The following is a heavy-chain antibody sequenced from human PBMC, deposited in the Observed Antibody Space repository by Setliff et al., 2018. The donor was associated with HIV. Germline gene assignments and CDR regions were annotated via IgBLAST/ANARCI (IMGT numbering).Heavy chain of an antibody. CDR1: GGSISSSSYY. Sequence: KTSETLSLTCTVSGGSISSSSYYWGWIRQPPGKGLEWIGSIHYSGSTYYNPSPKSRVTIYVDTSKKQFSLKLRSVTAADTAVSYCAETNGDEGGYVFHIWGQGTMVTVSS. V-gene: IGHV4-39*01. J-gene: IGHJ3*02. CDR2: IHYSGST. CDR3: AETNGDEGGYVFHI. D-gene: IGHD4-17*01.